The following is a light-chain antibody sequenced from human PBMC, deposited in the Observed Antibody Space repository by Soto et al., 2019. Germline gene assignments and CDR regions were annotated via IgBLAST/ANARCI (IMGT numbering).Light chain of an antibody. J-gene: IGLJ1*01. CDR2: EVV. V-gene: IGLV2-8*01. CDR3: KSYAGSNTYV. CDR1: KSDIGVYDF. Sequence: QSVLTQPPSASGSPGQSVTISCTGTKSDIGVYDFVSWYQHRPGKAPRLIIYEVVQRPSGVPDRFSGSKSGNTASLTVSGLQAADEADYFCKSYAGSNTYVFGSGTKSPS.